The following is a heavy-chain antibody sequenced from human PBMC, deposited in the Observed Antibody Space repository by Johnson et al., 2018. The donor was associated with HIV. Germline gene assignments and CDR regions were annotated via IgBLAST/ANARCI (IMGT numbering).Heavy chain of an antibody. J-gene: IGHJ3*02. CDR2: IKQDGSEK. D-gene: IGHD3-10*01. V-gene: IGHV3-7*05. CDR1: GFTFGDYA. CDR3: AMPSMVQGGPDAFDI. Sequence: VQLVESGGGLVQPGRSLRLSCTASGFTFGDYAMSWVRQAPGKVLEWVANIKQDGSEKYYVASMRGRFTISRDNAKNSLYLQMNSLRAEDTAVYYCAMPSMVQGGPDAFDIWGQGTMVTVSS.